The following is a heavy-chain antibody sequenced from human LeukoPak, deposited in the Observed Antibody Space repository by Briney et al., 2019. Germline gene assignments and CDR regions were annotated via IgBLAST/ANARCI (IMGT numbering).Heavy chain of an antibody. Sequence: GSLRLSCAASGFSFSSYAMSWVRQAPGKGLEWVSSISGSGDNTYYAESVKGRFTISRDNSKNTLFLQMNSLRAEDTAVFYCAKRSGYTTGWFFDLWGQGTLVTVSS. D-gene: IGHD6-19*01. J-gene: IGHJ4*02. CDR2: ISGSGDNT. V-gene: IGHV3-23*01. CDR1: GFSFSSYA. CDR3: AKRSGYTTGWFFDL.